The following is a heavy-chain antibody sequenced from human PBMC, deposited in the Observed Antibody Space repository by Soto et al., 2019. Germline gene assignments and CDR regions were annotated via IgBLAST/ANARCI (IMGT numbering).Heavy chain of an antibody. CDR2: VKDGGST. CDR1: GGSLTGYY. D-gene: IGHD5-12*01. V-gene: IGHV4-34*01. Sequence: QVQLQQCGAGLLKPSETLSLTCTVNGGSLTGYYWSWIRQPPGKGLEWIGEVKDGGSTNYSPSLRGRVSISADTSKNHFSLRLNSVTAADTAVYFCARGQEGIVATHWDQGALVTVSS. J-gene: IGHJ4*02. CDR3: ARGQEGIVATH.